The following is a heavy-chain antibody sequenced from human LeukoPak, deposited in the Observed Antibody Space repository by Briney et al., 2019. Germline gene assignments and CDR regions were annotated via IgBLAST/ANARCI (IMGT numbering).Heavy chain of an antibody. Sequence: GGSLRLSCAASGFTFSSYWMSWDRQAPGKGLEWVANIKQDGSEKYYVDSVKGRFTISRDNAKNSLYLQMNSLRAEDTAVYYFTRATAIVVVIQYDYWGQGTLVTVSS. D-gene: IGHD3-22*01. J-gene: IGHJ4*02. CDR3: TRATAIVVVIQYDY. CDR1: GFTFSSYW. CDR2: IKQDGSEK. V-gene: IGHV3-7*01.